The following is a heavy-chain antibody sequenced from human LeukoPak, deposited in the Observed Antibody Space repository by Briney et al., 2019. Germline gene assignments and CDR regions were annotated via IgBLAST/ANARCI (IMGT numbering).Heavy chain of an antibody. Sequence: SETLSLTCAVYGGSFSGYYWSWIRQPPGKGLEWIGEINHSGSTNYNPSLKSRVTISVDTSKNQFSLKLSSVTAADTAVYYCASIMAAAGTESEYFQHWGQGTLVTVSS. D-gene: IGHD6-13*01. CDR3: ASIMAAAGTESEYFQH. CDR1: GGSFSGYY. V-gene: IGHV4-34*01. J-gene: IGHJ1*01. CDR2: INHSGST.